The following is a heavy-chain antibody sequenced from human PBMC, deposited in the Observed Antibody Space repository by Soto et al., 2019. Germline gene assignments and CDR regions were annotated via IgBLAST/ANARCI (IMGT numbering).Heavy chain of an antibody. CDR1: GFTFRNFV. CDR2: IRGTGGET. J-gene: IGHJ4*02. CDR3: AQDRGWGVVSPSHDY. D-gene: IGHD2-21*01. V-gene: IGHV3-23*01. Sequence: EVQLLESEGGIVQPGGSLRVSCVASGFTFRNFVMSWVRQAPGKGLEWVSAIRGTGGETFYADSVKGRFTISRDNSKNTLYLQMNSLRDDDTALYFCAQDRGWGVVSPSHDYWGQGTLVTVSS.